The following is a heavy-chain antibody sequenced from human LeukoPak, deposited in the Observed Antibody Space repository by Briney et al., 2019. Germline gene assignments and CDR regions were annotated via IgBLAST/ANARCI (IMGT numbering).Heavy chain of an antibody. CDR1: GFTFSNHW. CDR3: ARERISGSYYNRPYYFDY. CDR2: IKHDGAVT. V-gene: IGHV3-7*01. Sequence: GQSLRLSCVASGFTFSNHWMYWVRQTEKGLAWVAYIKHDGAVTVYVDSVKGRFTISRDNSKNTLYLQMNSLRAEDTAVYYCARERISGSYYNRPYYFDYWGQGTLVTVSS. J-gene: IGHJ4*02. D-gene: IGHD1-26*01.